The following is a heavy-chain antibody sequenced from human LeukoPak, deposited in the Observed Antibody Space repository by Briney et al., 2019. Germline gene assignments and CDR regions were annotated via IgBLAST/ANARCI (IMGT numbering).Heavy chain of an antibody. CDR2: INTNTGNP. CDR1: GYTFTSYA. Sequence: ASVKVSCKASGYTFTSYAMNWVRQAPGQGLEWMGWINTNTGNPTYAQGFTGRFVFSLDTSVSTAYLQISSLKAEDTAVYYCARGRGLVAALNYYMDVWGKGTTVTISS. V-gene: IGHV7-4-1*02. D-gene: IGHD2-15*01. J-gene: IGHJ6*03. CDR3: ARGRGLVAALNYYMDV.